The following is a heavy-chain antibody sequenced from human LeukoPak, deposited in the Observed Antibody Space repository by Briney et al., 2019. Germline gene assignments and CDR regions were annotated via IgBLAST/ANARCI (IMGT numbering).Heavy chain of an antibody. CDR2: ISYDGSNK. Sequence: GGSLRLSCAASGFTFSSYSMNWVRQAPGKGLEWVAVISYDGSNKYYADSVKGRFTISRDNSKNTLYLQMNSLRAEDTAVYYCASPPSSGWYGGYFDYWGQGTLVTVSS. D-gene: IGHD6-19*01. CDR1: GFTFSSYS. J-gene: IGHJ4*02. CDR3: ASPPSSGWYGGYFDY. V-gene: IGHV3-30*03.